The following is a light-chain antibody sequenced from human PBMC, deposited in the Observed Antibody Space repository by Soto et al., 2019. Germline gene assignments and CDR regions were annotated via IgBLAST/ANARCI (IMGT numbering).Light chain of an antibody. CDR2: VSS. J-gene: IGKJ2*01. V-gene: IGKV3-15*01. Sequence: DIVLTQSPATLSVSPGESATLSCRASQSVSRALAWYQHVPGQAPRLLIYVSSTRATGVPARFSGSETGTRFTHTISSVQYEDFAGYYCQQYNSWPPRYTFGQGTKLQI. CDR1: QSVSRA. CDR3: QQYNSWPPRYT.